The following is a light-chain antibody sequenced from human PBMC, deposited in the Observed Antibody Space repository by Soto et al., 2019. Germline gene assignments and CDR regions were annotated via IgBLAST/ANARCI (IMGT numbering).Light chain of an antibody. CDR3: QHFNSCPLL. J-gene: IGKJ1*01. CDR1: QNVNNR. V-gene: IGKV3-15*01. Sequence: EIVMTQSPAMLSVSPGERATLSCRASQNVNNRLAWYQQKAGQPPRLLIYGASTRATGIPARFSGSGSGTEFTLTISSLQSEDFAVYYCQHFNSCPLLFGQGPKVDIK. CDR2: GAS.